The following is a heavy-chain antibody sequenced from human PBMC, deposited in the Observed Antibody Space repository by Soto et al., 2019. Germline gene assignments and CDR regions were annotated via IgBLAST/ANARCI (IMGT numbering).Heavy chain of an antibody. CDR2: IYPGDSDT. V-gene: IGHV5-51*01. J-gene: IGHJ4*02. CDR3: ASRLSAIEGFDY. Sequence: GESLKISCQGSGYSFTTSWIGWVRQMPGKGLEWMGLIYPGDSDTRYSPSFQGQVTITVDKSINTAYLQWSGLKASDTAIYYFASRLSAIEGFDYWGQGTVVTVSS. CDR1: GYSFTTSW. D-gene: IGHD2-21*01.